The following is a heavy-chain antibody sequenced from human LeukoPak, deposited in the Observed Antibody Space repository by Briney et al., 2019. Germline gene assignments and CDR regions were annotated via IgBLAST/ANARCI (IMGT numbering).Heavy chain of an antibody. CDR3: ARSDEMTTVTTDY. J-gene: IGHJ4*02. D-gene: IGHD4-17*01. CDR2: ITGGSYTI. Sequence: PGGSLRLSCAASGFTFSSYSMNWVRQAPGKGLEWISYITGGSYTIYYAHSVRGRFTISRDNAESSLYLQLSSLGAEDTAVYYCARSDEMTTVTTDYWGQGTLVTVSS. CDR1: GFTFSSYS. V-gene: IGHV3-48*04.